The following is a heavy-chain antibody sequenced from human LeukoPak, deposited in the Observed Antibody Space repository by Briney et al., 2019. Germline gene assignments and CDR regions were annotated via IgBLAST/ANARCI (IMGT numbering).Heavy chain of an antibody. CDR1: GFTFSSYA. CDR2: ISYDGSNQ. CDR3: AREGGAAGGRHFDY. Sequence: GGSLRLSCSASGFTFSSYAMHWVHQAPGKGVGWVAVISYDGSNQYYAPSVKGRFTISRDNSKNTLYLQMNSLRVEDTAVYYCAREGGAAGGRHFDYWGQGTLVTVSS. D-gene: IGHD6-13*01. J-gene: IGHJ4*02. V-gene: IGHV3-30*17.